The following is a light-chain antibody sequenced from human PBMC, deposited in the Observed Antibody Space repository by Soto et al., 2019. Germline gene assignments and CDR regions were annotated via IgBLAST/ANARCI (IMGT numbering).Light chain of an antibody. CDR2: DVS. CDR1: SRDVGCYNY. CDR3: SAYPTRSTHVV. Sequence: QSALTQPASVSGSPGQSITISCTGTSRDVGCYNYVSWYQQYPGKAPKLMIYDVSNRPSGVSYRFSGSKSGNTASLTISGLQAEDEADYFCSAYPTRSTHVVFGGGTKLTVL. J-gene: IGLJ2*01. V-gene: IGLV2-14*01.